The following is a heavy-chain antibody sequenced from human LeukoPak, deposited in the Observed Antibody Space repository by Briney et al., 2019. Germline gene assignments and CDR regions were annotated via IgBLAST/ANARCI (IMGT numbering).Heavy chain of an antibody. V-gene: IGHV4-38-2*02. Sequence: SGTLSLTCTVSGYSISSGYYWGWIRQPPGKGLEWIGSIYHSGSTYYNPSLKSRVTISVDTSKNQFSLKLSSVTAADTAVYYCARDREGVRGRYYFDYWGQGTPVTVSS. J-gene: IGHJ4*02. D-gene: IGHD3-10*01. CDR2: IYHSGST. CDR1: GYSISSGYY. CDR3: ARDREGVRGRYYFDY.